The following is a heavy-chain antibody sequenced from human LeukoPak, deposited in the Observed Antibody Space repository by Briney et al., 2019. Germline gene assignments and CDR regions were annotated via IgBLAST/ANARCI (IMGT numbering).Heavy chain of an antibody. Sequence: GGSLRLSCAASGFTFSSYWVSWVRQAPGKGLEWVANIKQDGSEKYYVDSVKGRFTISRDNAKNSLYLQMNSLRAEDTAVYYCARAHISETAYYYYYYMDVWGKGTTVTISS. CDR3: ARAHISETAYYYYYYMDV. CDR1: GFTFSSYW. J-gene: IGHJ6*03. D-gene: IGHD1-14*01. CDR2: IKQDGSEK. V-gene: IGHV3-7*04.